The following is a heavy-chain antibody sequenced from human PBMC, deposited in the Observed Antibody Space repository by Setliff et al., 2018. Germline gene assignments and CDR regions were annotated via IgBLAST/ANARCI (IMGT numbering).Heavy chain of an antibody. D-gene: IGHD5-18*01. CDR2: ISGSGDSP. CDR1: GFIFSTYA. CDR3: AKEWGIQLDDAFDI. Sequence: CAASGFIFSTYAMSWVRQAPGKGLEWVSSISGSGDSPYYADSVKGRFTISRDSSKNTLYLQMNSLGAEDTAVYYCAKEWGIQLDDAFDIWGQGTMVTVSS. J-gene: IGHJ3*02. V-gene: IGHV3-23*01.